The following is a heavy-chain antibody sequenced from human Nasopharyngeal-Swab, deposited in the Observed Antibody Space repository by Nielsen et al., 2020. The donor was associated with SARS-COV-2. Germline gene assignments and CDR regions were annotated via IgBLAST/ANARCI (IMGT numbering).Heavy chain of an antibody. Sequence: GESLKISCPASGFTFSSYAMSWVRQAPGKGLEWVSAISGSGGSTYYADSVKGRFTISRDTSKNTLYLQMRSLRAEDTAIYYCAKELGVESSLWFDYWGQGTRLTVSS. CDR1: GFTFSSYA. CDR2: ISGSGGST. D-gene: IGHD3-3*01. J-gene: IGHJ4*02. V-gene: IGHV3-23*01. CDR3: AKELGVESSLWFDY.